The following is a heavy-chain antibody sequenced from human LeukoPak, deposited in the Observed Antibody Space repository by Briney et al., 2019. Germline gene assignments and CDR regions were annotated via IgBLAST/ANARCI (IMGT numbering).Heavy chain of an antibody. J-gene: IGHJ4*02. D-gene: IGHD6-19*01. CDR2: ISAGGGST. V-gene: IGHV3-23*01. CDR3: AKAGGWTNYFDY. CDR1: GLTFSSYA. Sequence: HAGGSLRLSCAASGLTFSSYAMTWVRQAPGKGLEWVSAISAGGGSTYYADSVKGRFTISRDNSKNTLYLQLNSLRAEDTAVYYCAKAGGWTNYFDYWGQGTLVTVSS.